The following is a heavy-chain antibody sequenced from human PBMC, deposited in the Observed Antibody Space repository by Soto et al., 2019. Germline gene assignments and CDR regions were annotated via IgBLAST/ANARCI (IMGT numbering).Heavy chain of an antibody. J-gene: IGHJ4*02. Sequence: PSETLSLTCTVSGGSISSSTYYWGWIRQPPGKGLEWIGSIYYSGSTYYNPSLKSRVTISVDTSKNQFSLKLSSVTAADTAVYYCANSSGDYVSYWGQGTLVTVSS. V-gene: IGHV4-39*01. D-gene: IGHD4-17*01. CDR1: GGSISSSTYY. CDR2: IYYSGST. CDR3: ANSSGDYVSY.